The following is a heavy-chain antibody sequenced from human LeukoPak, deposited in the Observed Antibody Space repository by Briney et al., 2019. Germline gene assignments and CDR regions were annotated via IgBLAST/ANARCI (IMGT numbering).Heavy chain of an antibody. V-gene: IGHV4-31*03. CDR1: GGSISTGGYY. D-gene: IGHD3-3*01. J-gene: IGHJ4*02. CDR2: IYYNVST. CDR3: ARAYYDFWSGSPYFDY. Sequence: SETLSLTCTVPGGSISTGGYYWSWIRQRPGKGLEWIGYIYYNVSTFYNPSLQSRVTISVDTSQNQFSLKLTSVTAADTPVYYCARAYYDFWSGSPYFDYWGQGALVAVSS.